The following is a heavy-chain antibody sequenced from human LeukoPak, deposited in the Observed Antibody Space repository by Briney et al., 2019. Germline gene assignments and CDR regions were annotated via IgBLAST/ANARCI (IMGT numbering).Heavy chain of an antibody. CDR3: ALLRLRWFETGIDY. CDR2: IYYSGST. J-gene: IGHJ4*02. D-gene: IGHD4-23*01. Sequence: SETLSLTCTVSGGSISSSSYYWGWIRQPPGKGLEWIGSIYYSGSTYYNPSLKSRVTISVDTSKNQFSLKLSSVTAADTAVYYCALLRLRWFETGIDYWGQGTLVTVSS. V-gene: IGHV4-39*01. CDR1: GGSISSSSYY.